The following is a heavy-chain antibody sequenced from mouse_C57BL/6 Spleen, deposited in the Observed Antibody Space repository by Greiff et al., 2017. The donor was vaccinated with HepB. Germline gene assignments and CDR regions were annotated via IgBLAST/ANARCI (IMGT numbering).Heavy chain of an antibody. D-gene: IGHD1-1*01. CDR1: GYTFTSYW. Sequence: VQLQQSGAELVKPGASVKMSCKASGYTFTSYWITWVKQRPGQGLEWIGDIYPGSGSTNYNEKFKSKATLTVDTSSSTAYMQLSSLTSEDSAVYYCAPYYGSRHWYCDVGGRGTTVTVCS. CDR2: IYPGSGST. CDR3: APYYGSRHWYCDV. J-gene: IGHJ1*03. V-gene: IGHV1-55*01.